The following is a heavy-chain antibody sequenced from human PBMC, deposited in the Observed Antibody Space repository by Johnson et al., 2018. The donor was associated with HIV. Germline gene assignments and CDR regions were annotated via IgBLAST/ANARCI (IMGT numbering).Heavy chain of an antibody. CDR1: GFSFSTYA. CDR2: ISYDGSNK. CDR3: ATSTASDALDI. D-gene: IGHD1-1*01. Sequence: QVQLVESGGGLVKPGGSLRLSCAASGFSFSTYAMHWVRQAPGKGLEWLIVISYDGSNKHYADSVKGRFTISRDNSKNTLYLQMNSLRAEDTAVYYCATSTASDALDIWGQGTMVTVSS. V-gene: IGHV3-30*04. J-gene: IGHJ3*02.